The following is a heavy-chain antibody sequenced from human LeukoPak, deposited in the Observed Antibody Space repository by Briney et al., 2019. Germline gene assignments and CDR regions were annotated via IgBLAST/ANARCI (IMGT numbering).Heavy chain of an antibody. CDR1: GGSFSGYY. D-gene: IGHD2-21*01. J-gene: IGHJ4*02. V-gene: IGHV4-34*01. CDR2: IYYSGST. Sequence: SSETLSLTCAVYGGSFSGYYWSWIRQPPGKGLEWIGSIYYSGSTYYNPSLKSRVTISVDTSKNQFSLKLSSVTAADTAVYYCARHIPAAFDYWGQGTLVTVSS. CDR3: ARHIPAAFDY.